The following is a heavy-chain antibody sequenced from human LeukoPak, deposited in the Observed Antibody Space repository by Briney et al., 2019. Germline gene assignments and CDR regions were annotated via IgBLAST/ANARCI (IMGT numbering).Heavy chain of an antibody. J-gene: IGHJ4*02. CDR1: GFTFSSYA. CDR2: IKQDRSEK. Sequence: GGSLRLSCAASGFTFSSYAMSWVRQAPGKGLELVANIKQDRSEKYYVDSVKGRFTISRDNAKNSLYLQMNSLRAEDTAVYYCARDPTAIRNNPSNHFDYWGPGTVVTVSS. V-gene: IGHV3-7*01. CDR3: ARDPTAIRNNPSNHFDY. D-gene: IGHD1/OR15-1a*01.